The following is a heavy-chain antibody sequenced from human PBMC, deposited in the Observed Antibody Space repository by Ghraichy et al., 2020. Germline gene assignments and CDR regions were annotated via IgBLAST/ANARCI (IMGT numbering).Heavy chain of an antibody. V-gene: IGHV3-23*01. D-gene: IGHD3-22*01. J-gene: IGHJ4*02. CDR1: GFTFSSYA. CDR2: ISGSGGST. Sequence: GGSLRLSCAASGFTFSSYAMSWVRQAPGKGLEWVSAISGSGGSTYYADSVKGRFTISRDNSKNTLYLQMNSLRAEDTAVYYCAKLSSYYYDSSGAGDFDYWGQGTLVTVSS. CDR3: AKLSSYYYDSSGAGDFDY.